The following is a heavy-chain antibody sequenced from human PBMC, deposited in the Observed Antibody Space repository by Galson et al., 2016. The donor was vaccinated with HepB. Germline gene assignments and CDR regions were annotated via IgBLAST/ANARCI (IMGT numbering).Heavy chain of an antibody. CDR2: INSVRGNT. V-gene: IGHV1-3*01. Sequence: SVKVSCKASGYTFINYAMHWVRQPPGQRLEWMGWINSVRGNTDSSQKFQDRVTITIDTSASTAYMELSSLRSEDTAVYYCARGYSSDCYFRIDSWGQGTLVTVSS. CDR3: ARGYSSDCYFRIDS. CDR1: GYTFINYA. D-gene: IGHD6-19*01. J-gene: IGHJ4*02.